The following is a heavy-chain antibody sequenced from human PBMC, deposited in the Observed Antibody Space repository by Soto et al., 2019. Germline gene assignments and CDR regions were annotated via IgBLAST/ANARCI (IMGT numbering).Heavy chain of an antibody. Sequence: QVQLQESGPGLVKPSETLSLTCTVSGGTVSSGSYYWIWIGQPPGKGLEWIGYIYYSGSTNYHPSLQSRVTIAVDTSKNQFSLKLSSVTDADTAVYYCARDRVDYGDYYYYGMDVCGQGTTVTVSS. D-gene: IGHD4-17*01. J-gene: IGHJ6*02. CDR2: IYYSGST. CDR3: ARDRVDYGDYYYYGMDV. CDR1: GGTVSSGSYY. V-gene: IGHV4-61*01.